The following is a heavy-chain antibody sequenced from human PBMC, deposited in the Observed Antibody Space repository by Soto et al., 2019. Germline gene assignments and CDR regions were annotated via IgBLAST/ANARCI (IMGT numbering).Heavy chain of an antibody. CDR2: ISSNGGST. CDR1: GFTFSSYA. D-gene: IGHD3-16*02. Sequence: EVQLVESGGGLVQPGGSLRLSCAASGFTFSSYAMHWVRQAPGKGLEYVSAISSNGGSTYYANSVKGRFTISRDNSKNKLYLQMGSLRAEDMAVYYCARGVTYYDYIWVSYRFRYGDAFDIWGQGTMVTVSS. V-gene: IGHV3-64*01. J-gene: IGHJ3*02. CDR3: ARGVTYYDYIWVSYRFRYGDAFDI.